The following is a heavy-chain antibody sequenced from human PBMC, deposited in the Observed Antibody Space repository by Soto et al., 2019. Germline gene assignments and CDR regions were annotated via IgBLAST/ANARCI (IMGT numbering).Heavy chain of an antibody. CDR3: AKELRETGGYYFDC. J-gene: IGHJ4*02. CDR1: GFSFSKYG. Sequence: QVQLVESGGGVVQPGRSLRLSCAASGFSFSKYGMHWVRQAPGKGLEWVAEMSDDESKKYYGDSVKGRFTISRDNSKNTLYLLMDSLRPEDTAMYYCAKELRETGGYYFDCWGQGTLVTVSS. V-gene: IGHV3-30*18. CDR2: MSDDESKK. D-gene: IGHD3-16*01.